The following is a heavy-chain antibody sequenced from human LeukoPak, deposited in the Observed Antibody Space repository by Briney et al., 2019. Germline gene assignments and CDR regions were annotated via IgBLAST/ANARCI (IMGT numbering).Heavy chain of an antibody. CDR1: GFTVSSNS. D-gene: IGHD6-19*01. Sequence: GGSLRLSCTVSGFTVSSNSMSWVRQAPGKGLEWVSYISSGGSTIYYADSVRGRFTISRDNATNSLYLQMNSLRAEDTAVYYCAKKGYSNGWRDSYYFDCWGQGTLVTVSS. J-gene: IGHJ4*02. V-gene: IGHV3-11*04. CDR2: ISSGGSTI. CDR3: AKKGYSNGWRDSYYFDC.